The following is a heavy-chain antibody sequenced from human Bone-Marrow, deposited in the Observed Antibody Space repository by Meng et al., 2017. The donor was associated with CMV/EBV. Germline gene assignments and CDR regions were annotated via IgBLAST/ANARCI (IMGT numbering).Heavy chain of an antibody. CDR1: EFTFSGYT. V-gene: IGHV3-21*01. J-gene: IGHJ4*02. Sequence: SEFTFSGYTMNWGRQAPGKGVEWDPSNSHSIPYMYYADSVKGRYTISRDSAKKSVYLQMNSLRGKDTARYYCARLRDSSDYWDQNDYWGQGTLVTVSS. CDR2: NSHSIPYM. D-gene: IGHD3-22*01. CDR3: ARLRDSSDYWDQNDY.